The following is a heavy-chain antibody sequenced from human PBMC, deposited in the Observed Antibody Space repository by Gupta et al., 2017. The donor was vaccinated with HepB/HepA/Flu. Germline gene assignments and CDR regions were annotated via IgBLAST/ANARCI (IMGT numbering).Heavy chain of an antibody. V-gene: IGHV3-23*01. D-gene: IGHD2-8*01. CDR3: AXKIGDMVFGHFDL. CDR2: ISGSGGVK. J-gene: IGHJ4*02. Sequence: EVQLLESGGGLIQPGGSLRLSCAASGFTFSSYAMNWVRQAPEKGLEGVSIISGSGGVKDNADAGSGRFTISRDKSKNKVYLQMSRLRGEXTXIYYCAXKIGDMVFGHFDLCVQGTLFQVS. CDR1: GFTFSSYA.